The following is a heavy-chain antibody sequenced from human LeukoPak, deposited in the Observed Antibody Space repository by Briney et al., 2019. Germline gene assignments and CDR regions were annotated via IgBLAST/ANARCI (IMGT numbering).Heavy chain of an antibody. Sequence: GGSLRLSCAASGFTFSSYWMSWVRQAPGKGLEWVANIKQDGSEKYYVDSVEGRFTISRDNAKNSLYLQMNSLRAEDTAVYYCARRIAARLGDYYYMDVWGKGTTVTISS. V-gene: IGHV3-7*01. J-gene: IGHJ6*03. CDR1: GFTFSSYW. D-gene: IGHD6-6*01. CDR3: ARRIAARLGDYYYMDV. CDR2: IKQDGSEK.